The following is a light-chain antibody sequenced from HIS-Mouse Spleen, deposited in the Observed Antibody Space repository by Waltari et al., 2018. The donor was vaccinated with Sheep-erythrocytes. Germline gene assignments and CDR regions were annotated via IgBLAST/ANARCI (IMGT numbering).Light chain of an antibody. CDR3: QAWDSSTAV. V-gene: IGLV3-1*01. J-gene: IGLJ2*01. Sequence: SYELTQPPSVSVSPGPTASITCSGGKLGDKYACWYQQKPGQSPVLVIYQDSKRPSGIPERFSGSNSGNTATLTISGTQAMDEADYYCQAWDSSTAVFGGGTKLTVL. CDR2: QDS. CDR1: KLGDKY.